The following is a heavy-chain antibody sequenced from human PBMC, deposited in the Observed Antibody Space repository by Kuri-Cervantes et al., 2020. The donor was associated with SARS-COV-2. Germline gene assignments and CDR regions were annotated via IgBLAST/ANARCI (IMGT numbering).Heavy chain of an antibody. CDR3: ARDGKPTTVPKGGYFQH. CDR1: GYTFTSYD. Sequence: ASVKVSCKASGYTFTSYDINWVRQATGQGLEWMGWMNPNSGGTNYAQKFQGRVTMTRDTSISTAYMELSGLRSDDTAVYYCARDGKPTTVPKGGYFQHWGQGTLVTVSS. D-gene: IGHD4-17*01. J-gene: IGHJ1*01. CDR2: MNPNSGGT. V-gene: IGHV1-2*02.